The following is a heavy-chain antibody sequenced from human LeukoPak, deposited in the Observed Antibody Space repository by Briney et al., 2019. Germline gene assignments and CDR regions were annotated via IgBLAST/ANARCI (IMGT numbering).Heavy chain of an antibody. V-gene: IGHV4-34*01. CDR2: INHSGST. D-gene: IGHD3-22*01. J-gene: IGHJ5*02. CDR3: ARGLAMIVVVIPSWFDP. CDR1: GGSFSGYY. Sequence: KPSETLSLTCAVYGGSFSGYYWSWIRQLPGKGLEWIGEINHSGSTSYNPSLKSRVTISVDTSKNQFSLKLSSVTAADTAVYYCARGLAMIVVVIPSWFDPWGQGTLVTVSS.